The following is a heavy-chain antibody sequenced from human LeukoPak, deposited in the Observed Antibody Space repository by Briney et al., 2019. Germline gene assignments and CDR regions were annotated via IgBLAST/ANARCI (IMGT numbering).Heavy chain of an antibody. CDR1: GGSIISSYY. V-gene: IGHV4-59*01. Sequence: SETLSLTCSVSGGSIISSYYWSWLRPPPGKGLEWIGYMYYSGSTNFNPSLKSRVTISRDTSKNQFSLKLSSVTAADTAVYFCAREQGYCSTTTCQYSWFDPWGQGTLVTVSS. J-gene: IGHJ5*02. D-gene: IGHD2-2*01. CDR3: AREQGYCSTTTCQYSWFDP. CDR2: MYYSGST.